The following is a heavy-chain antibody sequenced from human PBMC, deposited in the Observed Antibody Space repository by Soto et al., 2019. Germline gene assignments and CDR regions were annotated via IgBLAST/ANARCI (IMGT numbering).Heavy chain of an antibody. CDR1: GYTVTIYA. J-gene: IGHJ4*02. V-gene: IGHV1-3*01. D-gene: IGHD5-18*01. CDR3: ARLVRYGYAFVVY. Sequence: GVSVEIARKACGYTVTIYAVHWVRRAPGQRLEWMGWINAGNGNIKYSQKFQGRVTITRDTSASTAYMELSSLRSEDTAVYYCARLVRYGYAFVVYWGQGTLVTVSS. CDR2: INAGNGNI.